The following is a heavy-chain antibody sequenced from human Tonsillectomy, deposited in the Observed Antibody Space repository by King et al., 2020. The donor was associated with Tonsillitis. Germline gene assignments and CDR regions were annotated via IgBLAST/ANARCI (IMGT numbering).Heavy chain of an antibody. Sequence: LQLVQSGAEVKEPGESLRISCKGSGYSFTSYWISWVRQMPGKCLEWMGTIDSSDSHSKYSPSFQGHVTLSADKAISTAYLQWSSLKAPDTAMYYCARRFPYSGSFTTLDSWGQGTLVTVSS. CDR1: GYSFTSYW. V-gene: IGHV5-10-1*03. D-gene: IGHD1-26*01. J-gene: IGHJ5*01. CDR3: ARRFPYSGSFTTLDS. CDR2: IDSSDSHS.